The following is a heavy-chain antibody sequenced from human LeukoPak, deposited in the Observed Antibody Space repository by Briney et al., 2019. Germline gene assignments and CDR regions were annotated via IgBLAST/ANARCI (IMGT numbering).Heavy chain of an antibody. CDR1: GGSFSGYY. D-gene: IGHD3-16*01. V-gene: IGHV4-34*01. CDR2: INDSKNT. Sequence: SETLSRTCAVYGGSFSGYYWRWLRQPPGKGLEWIGEINDSKNTNYNPSLKRRVTISVDTSKTQCSLKLSSVTAADTAVYYCARNYASRRYNWFDPWGQGTVVTVSS. CDR3: ARNYASRRYNWFDP. J-gene: IGHJ5*02.